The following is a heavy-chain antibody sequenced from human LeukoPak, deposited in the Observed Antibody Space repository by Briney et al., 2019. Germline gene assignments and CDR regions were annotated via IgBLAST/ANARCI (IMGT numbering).Heavy chain of an antibody. CDR2: IYYSGGT. V-gene: IGHV4-39*01. Sequence: SETLSLTCIVSGGSISSSSYYWGWIRQPPGKGLEWIGSIYYSGGTYYNPSLRSRLTISVDTSKNQFSLNLSSVTAADTAVYYCARHGSGPVGATNYWGQGTLVTVSS. D-gene: IGHD1-26*01. CDR1: GGSISSSSYY. J-gene: IGHJ4*02. CDR3: ARHGSGPVGATNY.